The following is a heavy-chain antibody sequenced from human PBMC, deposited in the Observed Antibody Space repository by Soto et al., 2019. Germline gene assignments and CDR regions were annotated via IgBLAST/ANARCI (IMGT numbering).Heavy chain of an antibody. CDR1: GFTFSSYA. CDR2: ISGSGGST. CDR3: AKEEDFLTYYDILTGYPYD. V-gene: IGHV3-23*01. J-gene: IGHJ4*02. Sequence: PGGSLRLSCAASGFTFSSYAMSWVRQAPGKGLEWVSAISGSGGSTYYADSVKGRFTISRDNSKNTLYLQMNSLRAEDTAVYYCAKEEDFLTYYDILTGYPYDWGQGTLVTVSS. D-gene: IGHD3-9*01.